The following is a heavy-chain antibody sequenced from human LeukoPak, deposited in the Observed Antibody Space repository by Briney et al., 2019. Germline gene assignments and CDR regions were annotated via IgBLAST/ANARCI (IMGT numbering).Heavy chain of an antibody. CDR1: GYNFTIYW. J-gene: IGHJ4*02. V-gene: IGHV5-51*01. Sequence: GESLKISCKGSGYNFTIYWIGWVRQMPGKGLEWMGIIYPGDSDTRYSPSFQGQVTISADKSISTAYLQWSSLKASDTAMYYCARTTIVGAIPFDYWGQGTLVTVSS. D-gene: IGHD1-26*01. CDR2: IYPGDSDT. CDR3: ARTTIVGAIPFDY.